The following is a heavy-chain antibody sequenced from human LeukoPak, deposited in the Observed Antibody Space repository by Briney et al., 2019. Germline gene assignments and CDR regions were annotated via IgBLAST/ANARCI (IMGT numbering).Heavy chain of an antibody. V-gene: IGHV4-34*01. Sequence: SETLSLTCAVYGGSFSGYYWSWIRQPPGKGLEWVGEINHSGSTSYNPSLKSRGTISVDTSKNQFSLKLNSVTAADTAVYYCARGAATATSVEFHYWGQGTLVTVSS. CDR1: GGSFSGYY. J-gene: IGHJ4*02. CDR3: ARGAATATSVEFHY. CDR2: INHSGST. D-gene: IGHD2-15*01.